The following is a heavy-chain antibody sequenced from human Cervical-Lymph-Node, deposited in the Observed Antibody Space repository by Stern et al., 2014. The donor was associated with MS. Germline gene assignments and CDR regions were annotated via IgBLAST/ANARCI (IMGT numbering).Heavy chain of an antibody. Sequence: VQLVPSGAEVKKPGSSVKVSCKASGGTFSSYAISWVRQAPGQGLEWMGGIIRIFGTANYAQKFQGRVTITADESTSTAYMELSSLRSEDTAVYYCARDLTYYDSSGYYYTYLDYWGQGTLVTVSS. J-gene: IGHJ4*02. V-gene: IGHV1-69*01. D-gene: IGHD3-22*01. CDR1: GGTFSSYA. CDR3: ARDLTYYDSSGYYYTYLDY. CDR2: IIRIFGTA.